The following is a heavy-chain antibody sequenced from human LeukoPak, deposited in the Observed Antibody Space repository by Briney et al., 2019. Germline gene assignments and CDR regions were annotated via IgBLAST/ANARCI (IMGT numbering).Heavy chain of an antibody. D-gene: IGHD1-26*01. V-gene: IGHV1-46*01. Sequence: GESLKISCKGSGYSFTSYYMHWVRQAPGQGLEWMGIINPSGGSTSYAQKFQGRVTMTRDMSTSTVYMELSSLRSEDTAVYYCARGRGMGGSYIGSVWRHDYWGQGTLVTVSS. J-gene: IGHJ4*02. CDR3: ARGRGMGGSYIGSVWRHDY. CDR2: INPSGGST. CDR1: GYSFTSYY.